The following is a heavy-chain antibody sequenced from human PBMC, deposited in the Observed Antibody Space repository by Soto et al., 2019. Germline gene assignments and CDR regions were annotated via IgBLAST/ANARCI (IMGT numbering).Heavy chain of an antibody. V-gene: IGHV4-39*01. CDR2: IYYSGST. D-gene: IGHD2-2*01. Sequence: QLQLQESGPGLVKPSETLSLTCTVSGASISSSGNYWGWIRQPPGKGLEWIGSIYYSGSTYYNPSLKSRVTISVDTSKNQLSLKLSSVTAADTAVYYWARQYCTSTSCWYYFDYWGQGTLGTVSS. CDR1: GASISSSGNY. J-gene: IGHJ4*02. CDR3: ARQYCTSTSCWYYFDY.